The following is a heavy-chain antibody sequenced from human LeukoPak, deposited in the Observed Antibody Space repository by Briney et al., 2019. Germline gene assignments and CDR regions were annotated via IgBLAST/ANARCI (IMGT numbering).Heavy chain of an antibody. Sequence: PGGSLRLSCAASGFTFSTYWMSWVRQAPGKGLEWVANIKQDGSEKYYVDSVKGRFTISRDNANNSLYLQMNSLRAEDTAVYYCARVHCSCISCQTYFDYWGQGTLVTVSS. V-gene: IGHV3-7*01. CDR3: ARVHCSCISCQTYFDY. CDR1: GFTFSTYW. CDR2: IKQDGSEK. D-gene: IGHD2-2*01. J-gene: IGHJ4*02.